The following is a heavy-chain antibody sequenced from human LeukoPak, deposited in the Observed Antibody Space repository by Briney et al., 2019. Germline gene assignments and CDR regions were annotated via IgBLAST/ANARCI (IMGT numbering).Heavy chain of an antibody. V-gene: IGHV4-31*03. Sequence: PSETLPLTCTVSGVSISSGGYYWRWIRQHPGKGLEWIGYIYYSGSTYYNPSLKSRVTISVDTSKNQFSLKLSSVTAADTAVYYCARSGSSWYWSSVDYWGQGTLVTVSS. D-gene: IGHD6-13*01. CDR1: GVSISSGGYY. CDR2: IYYSGST. CDR3: ARSGSSWYWSSVDY. J-gene: IGHJ4*02.